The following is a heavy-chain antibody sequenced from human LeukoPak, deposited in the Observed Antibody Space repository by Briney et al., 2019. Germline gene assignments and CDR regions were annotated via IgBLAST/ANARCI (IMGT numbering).Heavy chain of an antibody. V-gene: IGHV1-69*05. CDR2: SIPIFGTA. J-gene: IGHJ3*02. Sequence: SVKVSCKASGGTFSSYAIRWVRQAPGQGLEWVGGSIPIFGTANYAQKFQGRGTITTDESTSTAYMELNSLRSEDTAVYYCARGTLDAAMVMWAFDIWGQGTMATVSS. CDR3: ARGTLDAAMVMWAFDI. CDR1: GGTFSSYA. D-gene: IGHD5-18*01.